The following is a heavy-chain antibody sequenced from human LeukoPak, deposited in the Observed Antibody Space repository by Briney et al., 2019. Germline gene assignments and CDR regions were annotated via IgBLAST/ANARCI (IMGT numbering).Heavy chain of an antibody. Sequence: PGGSLRLSCAASGFTFSTAWVTWVRQAPGKGLEWVGRIRSKTDGGTTEHAAPVKGRFTISRDDSTNTVYLQMNSLKFEDTAVYYCTTGTTVTTFDYWGQGTLVTVSS. V-gene: IGHV3-15*01. J-gene: IGHJ4*02. CDR3: TTGTTVTTFDY. CDR2: IRSKTDGGTT. CDR1: GFTFSTAW. D-gene: IGHD4-17*01.